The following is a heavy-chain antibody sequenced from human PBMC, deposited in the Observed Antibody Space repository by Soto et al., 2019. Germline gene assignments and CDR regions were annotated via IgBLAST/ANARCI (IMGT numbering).Heavy chain of an antibody. D-gene: IGHD6-13*01. CDR2: IYHSGST. CDR3: ARGDRYSSSRGMD. V-gene: IGHV4-4*02. CDR1: GGSISSSNW. J-gene: IGHJ4*02. Sequence: QVQLQESGPGLVKPSGTLSLTCAVSGGSISSSNWWSWVRQPPGKGLEWIGEIYHSGSTNYNPSLQSRVTISVDQSKKQCSLKLRSVTAADTAVYYCARGDRYSSSRGMDWGQGTLVTVSS.